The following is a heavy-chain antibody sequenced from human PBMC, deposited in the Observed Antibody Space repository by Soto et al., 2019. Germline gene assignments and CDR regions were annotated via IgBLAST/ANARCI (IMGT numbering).Heavy chain of an antibody. CDR3: ARPFDSSGWYDY. CDR1: GGSISSGDYY. V-gene: IGHV4-30-4*01. CDR2: IYYSGST. D-gene: IGHD6-19*01. J-gene: IGHJ4*02. Sequence: PSETLSLTCTVSGGSISSGDYYWSWIRQPPGKGLEWIGYIYYSGSTYYSPSFQGQVTISADKSISTTYLQWSSLKASDTAMYYCARPFDSSGWYDYWGQGTLVTVSS.